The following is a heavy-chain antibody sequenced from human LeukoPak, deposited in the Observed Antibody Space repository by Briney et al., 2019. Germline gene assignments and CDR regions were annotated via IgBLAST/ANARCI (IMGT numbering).Heavy chain of an antibody. V-gene: IGHV3-23*01. CDR3: AKKQQLVQHYDY. D-gene: IGHD6-13*01. CDR1: GFTFSSYA. CDR2: ISGSGGST. J-gene: IGHJ4*02. Sequence: GGSLRLSCAASGFTFSSYAMSWVRQAPGKGLEWVSAISGSGGSTYYADSVRGRFTISRDNSKNTLYLQMNSLRAEDTAVYYCAKKQQLVQHYDYWGQGTLVTVSS.